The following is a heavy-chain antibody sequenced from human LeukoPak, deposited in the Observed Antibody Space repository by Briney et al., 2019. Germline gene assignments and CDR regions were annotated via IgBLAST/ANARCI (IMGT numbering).Heavy chain of an antibody. V-gene: IGHV3-33*01. CDR3: ARGDGYNDAEYLQH. CDR1: GFTFSSYG. J-gene: IGHJ1*01. Sequence: PGGCLRLSCAASGFTFSSYGMHWVRPAPGRGLGWVAVIWYDGSNKYYGDSVKGRFTISRDNSKKTLYLQMNSLRVEDTAVYYCARGDGYNDAEYLQHWGQGTLVTVS. CDR2: IWYDGSNK. D-gene: IGHD5-24*01.